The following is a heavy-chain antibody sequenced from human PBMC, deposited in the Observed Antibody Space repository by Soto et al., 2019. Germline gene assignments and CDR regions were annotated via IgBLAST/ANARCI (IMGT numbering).Heavy chain of an antibody. V-gene: IGHV1-2*02. CDR1: GYTFTGYY. D-gene: IGHD1-7*01. CDR3: ARRGKTGTTVYYYGMDV. J-gene: IGHJ6*02. Sequence: ASVKVSCKASGYTFTGYYMHWVRQAPGQGLEWMGWINPNSGGTNYAQKFHGRVTMTRDTYISTAYMELSRLRSDDTAVYYCARRGKTGTTVYYYGMDVWGQGTTVTVSS. CDR2: INPNSGGT.